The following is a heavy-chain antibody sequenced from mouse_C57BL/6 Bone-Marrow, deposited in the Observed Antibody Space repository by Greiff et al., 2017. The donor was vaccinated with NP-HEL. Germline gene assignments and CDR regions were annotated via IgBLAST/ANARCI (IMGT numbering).Heavy chain of an antibody. CDR1: GFNIKNTY. V-gene: IGHV14-3*01. Sequence: EVKLVESVAELVRPGASVKLSCTASGFNIKNTYMHWVKQRPEQGLEWIGRIDPANGNTKYAPKFQGKATITADTSSNTAYLQLSSLTSEDTAIYYCAGGVGYYGKYFDVWGTGTTVTVSS. J-gene: IGHJ1*03. CDR2: IDPANGNT. D-gene: IGHD2-3*01. CDR3: AGGVGYYGKYFDV.